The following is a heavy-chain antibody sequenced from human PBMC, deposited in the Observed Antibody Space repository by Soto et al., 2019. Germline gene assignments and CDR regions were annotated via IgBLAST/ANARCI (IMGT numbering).Heavy chain of an antibody. CDR1: GGSFIGYY. CDR2: INNSGST. CDR3: ARVPYYYGSGSARYYYGMDV. J-gene: IGHJ6*02. Sequence: SETLSITCAVDGGSFIGYYSSWIRQPPGKGLEWIGEINNSGSTNYNASLKSRVTISVDTSKNQFSLKLSSVTAADTAVYYCARVPYYYGSGSARYYYGMDVWGQGTTVTVSS. D-gene: IGHD3-10*01. V-gene: IGHV4-34*01.